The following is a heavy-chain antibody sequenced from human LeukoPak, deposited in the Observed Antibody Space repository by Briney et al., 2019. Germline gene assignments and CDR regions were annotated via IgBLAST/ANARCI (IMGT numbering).Heavy chain of an antibody. D-gene: IGHD6-19*01. CDR1: GFTVSSNY. V-gene: IGHV3-53*01. CDR3: ARDVSVAGHDY. J-gene: IGHJ4*02. Sequence: GGSLRLSCAASGFTVSSNYMTWVRQAPGKGLEWVSVIYSGGSTYYADSVKGRFTISRDNSKNTLSLQMKSLRAEDTAVYYCARDVSVAGHDYWGQGTLVTVSS. CDR2: IYSGGST.